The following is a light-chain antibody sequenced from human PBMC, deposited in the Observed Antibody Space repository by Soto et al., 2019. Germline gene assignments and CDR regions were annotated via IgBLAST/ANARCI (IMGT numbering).Light chain of an antibody. CDR2: DAS. CDR3: QHYETYSST. V-gene: IGKV1-5*01. J-gene: IGKJ1*01. Sequence: DIQLTQSPPFLSSSVGDIFTITCRASQNIRTYLTWYQQKPGKAPKLLIYDASNLESGVPSRFSGGGSGTDFTLTISSLQPDDSATYYCQHYETYSSTFGQGTKV. CDR1: QNIRTY.